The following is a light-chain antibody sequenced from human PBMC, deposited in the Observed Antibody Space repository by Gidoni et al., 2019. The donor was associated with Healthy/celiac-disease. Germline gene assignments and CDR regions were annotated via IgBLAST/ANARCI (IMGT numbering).Light chain of an antibody. CDR2: DAS. V-gene: IGKV3-11*01. CDR3: PQRSNWPPVT. J-gene: IGKJ4*01. CDR1: QSVSSY. Sequence: EIVLTQSPATLSLSPGERATLSCRASQSVSSYLAWYQQKPGQAPRLLIYDASNRATGIPARFSGSGSGTDFTLTISSLEPEDFAVYYCPQRSNWPPVTFGGGTKVEIK.